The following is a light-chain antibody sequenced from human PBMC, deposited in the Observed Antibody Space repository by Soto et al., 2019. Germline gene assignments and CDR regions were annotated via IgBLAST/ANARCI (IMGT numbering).Light chain of an antibody. V-gene: IGKV3-20*01. J-gene: IGKJ1*01. Sequence: IVLPQSPGTLSFAPVEGSTLSCIASESVASSYLAWYPQIPGQAPRLLIYGASSRATGIPDRFSGSGSGTDFTLTISRLEPEDFAVYDCKQYGSSVKFGQGNKGAIK. CDR3: KQYGSSVK. CDR1: ESVASSY. CDR2: GAS.